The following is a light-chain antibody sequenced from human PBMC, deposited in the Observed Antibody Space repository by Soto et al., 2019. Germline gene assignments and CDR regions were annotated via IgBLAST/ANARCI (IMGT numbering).Light chain of an antibody. V-gene: IGLV2-23*01. J-gene: IGLJ3*02. CDR3: SSYAGRSTWV. CDR1: SGDGGNYNF. CDR2: EGS. Sequence: QSALTQPACVSGSLGQSITISCSGISGDGGNYNFVSWYQQHPGKAPKLMIYEGSKRPSGVFNRFSGSKSGNTASLTISGLQAEDEADYYCSSYAGRSTWVFGGGTKLTVL.